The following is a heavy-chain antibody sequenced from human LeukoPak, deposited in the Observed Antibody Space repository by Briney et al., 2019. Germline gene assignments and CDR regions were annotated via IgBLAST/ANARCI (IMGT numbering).Heavy chain of an antibody. J-gene: IGHJ5*02. D-gene: IGHD3-22*01. V-gene: IGHV3-74*01. CDR3: ARGGWRGYYDSSGYSNWFDP. CDR1: GFTFSSYW. CDR2: INSDGSST. Sequence: GGSLRLSCAASGFTFSSYWMHWVRQAPGKGLVWVSRINSDGSSTSYADSVKGRFTISRDNAKNTLYLQMNSLRAEDTAVYYCARGGWRGYYDSSGYSNWFDPWGQGTLVTVSS.